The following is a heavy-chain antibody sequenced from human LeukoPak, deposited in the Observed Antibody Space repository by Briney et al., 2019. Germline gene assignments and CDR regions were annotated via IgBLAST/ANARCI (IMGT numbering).Heavy chain of an antibody. D-gene: IGHD6-13*01. CDR2: INPNSGGT. CDR1: GYTFTGYY. Sequence: ASVKVSCKASGYTFTGYYMHWVRQAPGQGLEWMGWINPNSGGTNYAQKFQGRDTMTRDTSISTAYMELSRLRSDDTAVYYCARGLYYEQQLVTDSGWFDPWGQGTLVTVSS. J-gene: IGHJ5*02. CDR3: ARGLYYEQQLVTDSGWFDP. V-gene: IGHV1-2*02.